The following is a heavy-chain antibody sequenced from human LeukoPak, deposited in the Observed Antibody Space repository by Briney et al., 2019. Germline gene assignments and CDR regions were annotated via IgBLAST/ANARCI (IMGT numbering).Heavy chain of an antibody. CDR3: ASLPWLVRWIYY. CDR2: ISSDSSYI. J-gene: IGHJ4*02. Sequence: PGGSLRLSCVASGFTFGSLAMNWVRQAPGKGLEWVSSISSDSSYIDYADSVKGRFTISRDNARNSLYLQMNNLRAEDTAVYFCASLPWLVRWIYYWGQGTLVTVSS. CDR1: GFTFGSLA. D-gene: IGHD6-19*01. V-gene: IGHV3-21*01.